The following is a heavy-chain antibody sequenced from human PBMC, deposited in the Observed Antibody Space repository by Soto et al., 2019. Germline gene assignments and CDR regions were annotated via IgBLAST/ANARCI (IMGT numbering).Heavy chain of an antibody. CDR2: IIPIPDVA. Sequence: SVKVSCKASGGTFRSPSISWVRQAPGQGLEWMGRIIPIPDVANYAQKFQGRVTLTADKSTGTAYMELSSLSSEDTAIFYCATIRNYAFDYWGQGTLVTVS. D-gene: IGHD1-7*01. J-gene: IGHJ4*02. CDR3: ATIRNYAFDY. CDR1: GGTFRSPS. V-gene: IGHV1-69*02.